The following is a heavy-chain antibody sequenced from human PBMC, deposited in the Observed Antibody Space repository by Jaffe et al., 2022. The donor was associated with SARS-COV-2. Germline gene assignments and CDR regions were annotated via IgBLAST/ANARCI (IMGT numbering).Heavy chain of an antibody. CDR2: ITWDGGST. CDR1: GFTFDDYT. J-gene: IGHJ4*02. CDR3: AKDGSTGAVHKGLDY. Sequence: EVQLVESGGVVVQPGGSLRLSCAASGFTFDDYTMHWVRQAPGKGLEWVSLITWDGGSTYYADSVRGRFTISRDNSKNSLYLQMNSLRTEDTALYYCAKDGSTGAVHKGLDYWGQGTLVTVSS. V-gene: IGHV3-43*01.